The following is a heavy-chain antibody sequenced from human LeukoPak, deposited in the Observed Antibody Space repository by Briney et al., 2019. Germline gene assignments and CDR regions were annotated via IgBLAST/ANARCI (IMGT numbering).Heavy chain of an antibody. D-gene: IGHD3-22*01. Sequence: ASVKVSCKASGGTFGSYAISWVRQAPGQGLEWMGRIIPILGIANYAQKFQGRVTITADKSTSTAYMELSSLRSEDTAVYYCAKTPIVVVTDYYYYGMDVWGQGTTVTVSS. CDR1: GGTFGSYA. V-gene: IGHV1-69*04. CDR2: IIPILGIA. J-gene: IGHJ6*02. CDR3: AKTPIVVVTDYYYYGMDV.